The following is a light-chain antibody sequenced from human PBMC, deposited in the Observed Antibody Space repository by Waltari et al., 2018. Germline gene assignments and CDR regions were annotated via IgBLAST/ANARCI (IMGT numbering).Light chain of an antibody. CDR2: AAS. V-gene: IGKV3-20*01. CDR1: QGVSRT. Sequence: ELVLTQTPGRLSLSPGESVTLSCRASQGVSRTLAWYQQKPAQAPRLLIYAASSRATGIPDRFRGSGSGTDFPLTISRLEPEDSAAYYCQKFGTLPATFGQGTKVEIK. J-gene: IGKJ1*01. CDR3: QKFGTLPAT.